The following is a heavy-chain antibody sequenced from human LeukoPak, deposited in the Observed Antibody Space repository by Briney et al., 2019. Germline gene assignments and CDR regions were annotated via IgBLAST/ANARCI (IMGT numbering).Heavy chain of an antibody. V-gene: IGHV3-23*01. CDR1: GFTFSSYG. CDR3: AKSSLMVTRRMTTVTYFDY. CDR2: ISGSGGST. J-gene: IGHJ4*02. Sequence: PGGSLRLSCAASGFTFSSYGMYWVRQAPGKGLEWVSAISGSGGSTYYADSVKGRFTISRDNSKNTLYLQMNSLRAEDTAVYYCAKSSLMVTRRMTTVTYFDYWGQGTLVTVSS. D-gene: IGHD4-17*01.